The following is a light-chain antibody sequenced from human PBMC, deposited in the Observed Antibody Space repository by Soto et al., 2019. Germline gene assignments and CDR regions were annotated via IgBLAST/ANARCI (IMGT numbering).Light chain of an antibody. Sequence: EIVLTQSPASLSLSPGERAXLXXXXSQSVSSDLAWYQQKPGQAPRLLIYDASNRATGIPARFSGSGSGTDFTLTISSLEAEDFAVYYCQQRSNWPPITFGQGTRLEI. J-gene: IGKJ5*01. CDR3: QQRSNWPPIT. CDR2: DAS. CDR1: QSVSSD. V-gene: IGKV3-11*01.